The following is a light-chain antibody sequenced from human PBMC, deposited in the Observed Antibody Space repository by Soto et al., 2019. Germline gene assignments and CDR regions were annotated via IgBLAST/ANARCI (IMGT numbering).Light chain of an antibody. V-gene: IGKV3-20*01. CDR2: GAS. Sequence: EIVLTQSPGTLSLSPGERATLSCRASQSVSSSYLAWYQQKPGQAPRLLIYGASSRATGIPDRFSVSGSGTDFTLTISSLEPEYFAVYYCQQYGSSPWTFGQGTKVEIK. J-gene: IGKJ1*01. CDR1: QSVSSSY. CDR3: QQYGSSPWT.